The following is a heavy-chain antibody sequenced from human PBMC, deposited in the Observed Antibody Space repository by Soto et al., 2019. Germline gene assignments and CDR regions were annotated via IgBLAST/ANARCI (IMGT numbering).Heavy chain of an antibody. CDR3: ARSASYDFRFDYYYYGMDV. Sequence: GGSLRLSCAASGFTFSSYAMHWVRQAPGKGLEWVAVISYDGSNKYYADSVKGRFTISRDNSKNTLYLQMNSLRAEDTAVYYCARSASYDFRFDYYYYGMDVWGQGTTVTVSS. CDR2: ISYDGSNK. J-gene: IGHJ6*02. D-gene: IGHD3-3*01. CDR1: GFTFSSYA. V-gene: IGHV3-30-3*01.